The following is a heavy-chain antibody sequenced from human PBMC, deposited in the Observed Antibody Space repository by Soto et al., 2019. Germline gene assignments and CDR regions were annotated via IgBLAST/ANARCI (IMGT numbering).Heavy chain of an antibody. D-gene: IGHD4-17*01. V-gene: IGHV5-51*01. Sequence: GESLKISCKGSGYSFTNYWIAWVRQMPGKGLEYMGIIYPSDSTTRYSPSFQGQVTISADKSISTAYLQWNSLKASDTAMYYCARHGFYGDYSSNYFDPWGQGTPVTVSS. CDR1: GYSFTNYW. CDR3: ARHGFYGDYSSNYFDP. J-gene: IGHJ5*02. CDR2: IYPSDSTT.